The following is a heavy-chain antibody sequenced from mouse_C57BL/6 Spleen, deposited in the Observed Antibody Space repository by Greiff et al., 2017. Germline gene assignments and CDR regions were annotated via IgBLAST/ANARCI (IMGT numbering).Heavy chain of an antibody. Sequence: EVQGVESGGGLVQSKGSLKLSCAASGFTFNTYAMHWVRQAPGKGLEWVARIRSKSSNYATYYADSVKDRFTISRDVSQSTLYLQMNNLMTEDTAMYYCVRAPYYSNLDAMDYWGQGTSVTVSS. D-gene: IGHD2-5*01. J-gene: IGHJ4*01. CDR1: GFTFNTYA. V-gene: IGHV10-3*01. CDR2: IRSKSSNYAT. CDR3: VRAPYYSNLDAMDY.